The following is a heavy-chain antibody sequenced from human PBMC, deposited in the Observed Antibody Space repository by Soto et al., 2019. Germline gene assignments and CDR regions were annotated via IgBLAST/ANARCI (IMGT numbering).Heavy chain of an antibody. Sequence: GVLRLSCTASGFTFGDYAMSWFRQAPGKGLEWVGFIRSKAYGGTTEYAASVKGRFTISRDDSKSIAYLQMNSLKTEDTAVYYCTRVITPPQGYFDWLPNPNFDYWGQGTLVTVSS. D-gene: IGHD3-9*01. CDR3: TRVITPPQGYFDWLPNPNFDY. CDR1: GFTFGDYA. J-gene: IGHJ4*02. CDR2: IRSKAYGGTT. V-gene: IGHV3-49*03.